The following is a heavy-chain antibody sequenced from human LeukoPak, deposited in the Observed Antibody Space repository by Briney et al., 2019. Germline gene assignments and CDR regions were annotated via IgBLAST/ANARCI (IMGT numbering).Heavy chain of an antibody. J-gene: IGHJ5*02. CDR1: GGSISSGGYY. CDR3: ARWAIFGGRFDP. V-gene: IGHV4-61*02. CDR2: IYTSGST. Sequence: SETLSLTCIVSGGSISSGGYYWSWIGQPAGKGLEWIGRIYTSGSTNYNPSHKSRVTISVDTSKNQFSLKLSSVTAADTAVYYCARWAIFGGRFDPWGKGTLVTVSS. D-gene: IGHD3-10*01.